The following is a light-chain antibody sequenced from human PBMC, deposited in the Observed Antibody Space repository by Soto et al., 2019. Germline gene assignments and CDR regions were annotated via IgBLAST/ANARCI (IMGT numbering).Light chain of an antibody. V-gene: IGKV3-15*01. CDR2: GAS. J-gene: IGKJ5*01. CDR1: QSARSS. CDR3: QQYNNWPPIT. Sequence: EVVMTQSPATLSVSPGERATLSCRASQSARSSLGWYQQKPGQAPRLLIYGASTRATGIPARFSGSGSGTEFTLTISSLQSEDFAVYYCQQYNNWPPITFGQGTRLEIK.